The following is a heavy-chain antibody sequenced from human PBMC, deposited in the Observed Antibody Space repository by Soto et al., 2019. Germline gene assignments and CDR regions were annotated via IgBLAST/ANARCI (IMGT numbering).Heavy chain of an antibody. CDR3: AREIVTAGGNNYFDP. V-gene: IGHV4-4*02. J-gene: IGHJ5*02. CDR1: GGTVASSHW. Sequence: QVQLQESGPRLVKPSGSLSLTCGVSGGTVASSHWWSWVRQSPGGGLEWIGNVYHTGDTNFNPSLQSRVTISVDKSNNQFSLRLNSVTAADKAVYFCAREIVTAGGNNYFDPWGPGTLVTVSS. D-gene: IGHD2-21*02. CDR2: VYHTGDT.